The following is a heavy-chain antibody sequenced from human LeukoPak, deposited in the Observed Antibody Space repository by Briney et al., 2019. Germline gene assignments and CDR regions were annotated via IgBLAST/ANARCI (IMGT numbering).Heavy chain of an antibody. J-gene: IGHJ6*03. CDR2: TNPNSGGT. V-gene: IGHV1-2*06. Sequence: ASVKVSCKASGYTFTGYYMHWVRQAPGQGLEWMGRTNPNSGGTNYAQKFQGRVTMTRDTSLSTAYMELSRLRSDDTAVYYCARDRRGSYYYYYYMDVWGKGTTVTVSS. D-gene: IGHD1-26*01. CDR1: GYTFTGYY. CDR3: ARDRRGSYYYYYYMDV.